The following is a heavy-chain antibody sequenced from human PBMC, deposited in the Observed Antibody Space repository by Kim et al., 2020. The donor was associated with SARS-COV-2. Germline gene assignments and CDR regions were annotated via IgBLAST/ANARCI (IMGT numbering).Heavy chain of an antibody. CDR3: AKGGYQLLPNYYYGMDV. Sequence: GGSLRLSCAASGFTFSSYAMSWVRQAPGKGLEWVSAISGSGGSTYYADSVKGRFTISRDNSKNTLYLQMNSLRAEDTAVYYCAKGGYQLLPNYYYGMDVWGQGTTVTVSS. D-gene: IGHD2-2*01. CDR2: ISGSGGST. V-gene: IGHV3-23*01. CDR1: GFTFSSYA. J-gene: IGHJ6*02.